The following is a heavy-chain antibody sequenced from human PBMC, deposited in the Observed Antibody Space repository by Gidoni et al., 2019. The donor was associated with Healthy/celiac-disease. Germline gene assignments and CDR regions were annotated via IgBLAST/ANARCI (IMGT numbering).Heavy chain of an antibody. V-gene: IGHV1-2*02. CDR1: GYTFTGYY. J-gene: IGHJ6*02. CDR2: INPNSGGT. CDR3: ARDEVATIYYYYYGMDV. Sequence: QVQLVQSGAEVKKPGASVKVSCKASGYTFTGYYMHWVRQAPGQGLEWMGWINPNSGGTNYAQKFQGRVTMTRDTSISTAYMDLSRLRSDDTAVYYCARDEVATIYYYYYGMDVWGQGTTVTVSS. D-gene: IGHD5-12*01.